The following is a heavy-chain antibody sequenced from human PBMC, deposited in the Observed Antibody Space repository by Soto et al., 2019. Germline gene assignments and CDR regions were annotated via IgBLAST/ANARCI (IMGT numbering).Heavy chain of an antibody. J-gene: IGHJ3*02. V-gene: IGHV3-15*01. CDR2: IKSKGDGGTT. CDR1: GFSFRNDW. Sequence: GGSLRLSCAAFGFSFRNDWMSWVRQAPGKGLEWVGRIKSKGDGGTTDYAAPVKGRFTISRDDSKNTLYLQMNSLKTEDTAAYYCATRRAAPGAFNIWGRGTMVTVSS. D-gene: IGHD1-26*01. CDR3: ATRRAAPGAFNI.